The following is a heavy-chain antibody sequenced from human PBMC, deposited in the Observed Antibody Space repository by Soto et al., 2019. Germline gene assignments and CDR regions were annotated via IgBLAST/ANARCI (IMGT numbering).Heavy chain of an antibody. D-gene: IGHD1-26*01. CDR2: ISGSGGST. J-gene: IGHJ4*02. CDR1: GFTFSSYA. CDR3: AKGPFAPGGVDY. V-gene: IGHV3-23*01. Sequence: AGGSLRLSCAASGFTFSSYAMSWVRQAPGKGLEWVSAISGSGGSTYYADSVKGRFTISRDNSKNTLYLQMNSLRAEDTAVYYCAKGPFAPGGVDYWGQGTLVTVSS.